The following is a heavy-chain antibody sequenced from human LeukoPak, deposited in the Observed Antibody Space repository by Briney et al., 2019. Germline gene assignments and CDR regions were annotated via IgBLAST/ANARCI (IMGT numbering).Heavy chain of an antibody. Sequence: SVKVSCKASGGTFSSYAISWVRQAPGQGLEWMGGIIPIFGTANYAQKFQGRVTITTDESTSTAYMELSSLRSEDTAVYYCAGEVVFRIRSYNWFDPWGQGTLVTVSS. CDR3: AGEVVFRIRSYNWFDP. J-gene: IGHJ5*02. D-gene: IGHD2-8*02. CDR1: GGTFSSYA. CDR2: IIPIFGTA. V-gene: IGHV1-69*05.